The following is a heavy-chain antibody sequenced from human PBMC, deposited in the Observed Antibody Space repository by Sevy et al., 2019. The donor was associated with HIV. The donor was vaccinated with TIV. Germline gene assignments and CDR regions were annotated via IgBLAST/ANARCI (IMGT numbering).Heavy chain of an antibody. Sequence: SETLSLTCTVSVGSISSLNYYWSWIRQHPGKGLEWIGYISYSGRTSYNPSLKSRLTISLDTSKNQFSLRLSSVTAADTALFYCARANAYLTSDAFDLWGQGTMVTVSS. CDR1: VGSISSLNYY. V-gene: IGHV4-31*03. D-gene: IGHD1-26*01. CDR2: ISYSGRT. J-gene: IGHJ3*01. CDR3: ARANAYLTSDAFDL.